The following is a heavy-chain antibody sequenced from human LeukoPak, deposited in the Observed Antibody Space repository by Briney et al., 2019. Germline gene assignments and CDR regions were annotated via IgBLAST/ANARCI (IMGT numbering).Heavy chain of an antibody. Sequence: PGGSLRLSCAASGFTFSTYYMNWARQAAGKGLEWVSFITGSSSYIYYTDSVKGRFTISRDNAKNSLFLQMNSLRDEDTAVYYCASGFSSSPYFDYWGQGTLVTVSS. D-gene: IGHD6-6*01. CDR1: GFTFSTYY. CDR3: ASGFSSSPYFDY. V-gene: IGHV3-21*01. CDR2: ITGSSSYI. J-gene: IGHJ4*02.